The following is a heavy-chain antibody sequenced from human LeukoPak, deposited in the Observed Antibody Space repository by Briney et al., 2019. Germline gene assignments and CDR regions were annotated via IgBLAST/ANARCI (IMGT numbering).Heavy chain of an antibody. CDR3: AKGYYSDSSGYYSRGALDF. D-gene: IGHD3-22*01. Sequence: GGFLRLSCATSGFTFSIYAMSWVRQAPGKGLEWVSGISVSGGTTYYADSVKGRFTISRDNTKNTLYLQMNNLRAEDTAVYYCAKGYYSDSSGYYSRGALDFWGQGTMVTVSS. J-gene: IGHJ3*01. CDR1: GFTFSIYA. CDR2: ISVSGGTT. V-gene: IGHV3-23*01.